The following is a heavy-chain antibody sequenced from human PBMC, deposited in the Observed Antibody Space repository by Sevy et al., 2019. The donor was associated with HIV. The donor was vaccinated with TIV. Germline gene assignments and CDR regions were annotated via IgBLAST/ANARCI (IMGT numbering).Heavy chain of an antibody. D-gene: IGHD2-15*01. Sequence: GGSLRLSCAASGFTFSDYFMTWIRQAPGKGLEWVSHISGSGITTYYADSVKGRFIVSRDNAKNSRYLQMNSLGAEDTAVFYCAAGVGAAPGDYWGQGTLVTVSS. CDR2: ISGSGITT. J-gene: IGHJ4*02. V-gene: IGHV3-11*01. CDR1: GFTFSDYF. CDR3: AAGVGAAPGDY.